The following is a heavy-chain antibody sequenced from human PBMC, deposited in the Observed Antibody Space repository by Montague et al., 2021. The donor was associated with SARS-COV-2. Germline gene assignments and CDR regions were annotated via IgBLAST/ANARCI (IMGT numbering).Heavy chain of an antibody. CDR3: ARSRANVPSRPGFDY. V-gene: IGHV4-61*01. CDR1: GGSFSSSSYY. Sequence: SETLSLTCSVSGGSFSSSSYYWSWIRQPPGKGLEWIGYMYYTGHTNYNPSLESRVTMPVDPSKNQFSLTLTSVTAADTAVYYCARSRANVPSRPGFDYWGQGALVTVSS. J-gene: IGHJ4*02. CDR2: MYYTGHT. D-gene: IGHD6-6*01.